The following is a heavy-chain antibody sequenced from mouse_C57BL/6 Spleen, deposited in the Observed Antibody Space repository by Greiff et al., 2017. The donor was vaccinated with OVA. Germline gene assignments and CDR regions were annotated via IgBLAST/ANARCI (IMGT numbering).Heavy chain of an antibody. CDR1: GYTFTSYW. Sequence: QVHVKQPGAELVKPGASVTLSCKASGYTFTSYWMHWVKQRPGQGLEWIGMIHPNSGSTNYNEKFKSKATLTVDKSSSTAYMQLSSLTSEDSAVYYCARLGSPYAMDYWGQGTSVTVSS. D-gene: IGHD1-1*01. CDR2: IHPNSGST. J-gene: IGHJ4*01. CDR3: ARLGSPYAMDY. V-gene: IGHV1-64*01.